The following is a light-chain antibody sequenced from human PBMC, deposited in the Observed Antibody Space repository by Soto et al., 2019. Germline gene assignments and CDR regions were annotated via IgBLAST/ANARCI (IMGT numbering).Light chain of an antibody. Sequence: DIEMTQSPSTLSASVGDRVTITCRASQTIRRWLAWYQQRPGKAPKVLIYDASTLESGVPARFSGSGSETEFTLTISSLPPEDSATYYCQHFNSDPWTFGQGTTVEIK. CDR1: QTIRRW. J-gene: IGKJ1*01. V-gene: IGKV1-5*01. CDR2: DAS. CDR3: QHFNSDPWT.